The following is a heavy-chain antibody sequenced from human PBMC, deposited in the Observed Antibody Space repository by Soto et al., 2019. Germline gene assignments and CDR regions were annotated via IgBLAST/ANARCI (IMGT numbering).Heavy chain of an antibody. D-gene: IGHD3-9*01. CDR1: GGTVSSYA. CDR3: PRAPPPYYDILTGYLDY. Sequence: QVQLVQSGAEVKKPGSSVKVSCKASGGTVSSYAIIWVRQAPGQGLEWMGGIIPIFGTTNYAQKFQGRVTITADESTSTAYTELSSLRSDDTSVYYCPRAPPPYYDILTGYLDYWGQGTLVTVSS. CDR2: IIPIFGTT. J-gene: IGHJ4*02. V-gene: IGHV1-69*01.